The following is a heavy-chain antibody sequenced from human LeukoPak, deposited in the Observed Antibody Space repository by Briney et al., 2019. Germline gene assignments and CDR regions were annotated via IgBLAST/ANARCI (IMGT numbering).Heavy chain of an antibody. Sequence: GGSLRLSCAASGFTFSSYGMHWVRQAPGKGLEWVAVIWYDGINKFHADSVRGRFTISRDNSKNTVYLQMNSLRAEDTAVYYCTRERKSGIAAIDYWGQGTLVTVSS. CDR3: TRERKSGIAAIDY. J-gene: IGHJ4*02. CDR1: GFTFSSYG. CDR2: IWYDGINK. D-gene: IGHD6-13*01. V-gene: IGHV3-33*01.